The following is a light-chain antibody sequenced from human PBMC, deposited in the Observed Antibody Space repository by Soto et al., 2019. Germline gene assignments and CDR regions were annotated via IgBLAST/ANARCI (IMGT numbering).Light chain of an antibody. CDR2: SAS. V-gene: IGKV1-39*01. CDR1: QTISDL. J-gene: IGKJ3*01. Sequence: DIQMTQSPSSLSASVGDTVTISCRASQTISDLLNWYVQKSGKAPKVLIYSASRLHSGVASRFSGSGSGTDFTLTISSLEPGDSGTYFCQQGHSYPFTFGPGTKVD. CDR3: QQGHSYPFT.